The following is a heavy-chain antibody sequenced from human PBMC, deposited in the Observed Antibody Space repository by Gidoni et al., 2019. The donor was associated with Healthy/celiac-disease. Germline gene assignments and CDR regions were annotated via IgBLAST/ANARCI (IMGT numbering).Heavy chain of an antibody. Sequence: EVQLVESGGGLVQPGGSLRLSCAASGFTFSISDMHWVRQATGKGLEWVSAIGTAGDTYYPGSVKGRFTISRENAKNSLYLQMNSLRAGDTAVYYCARDKRKFGPGPGYYGMDVWGQGTTVTVSS. CDR2: IGTAGDT. V-gene: IGHV3-13*01. CDR3: ARDKRKFGPGPGYYGMDV. CDR1: GFTFSISD. J-gene: IGHJ6*02. D-gene: IGHD3-10*01.